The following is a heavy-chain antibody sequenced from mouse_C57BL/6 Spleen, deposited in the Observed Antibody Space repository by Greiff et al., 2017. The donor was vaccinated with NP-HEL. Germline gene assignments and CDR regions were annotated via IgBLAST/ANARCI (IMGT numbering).Heavy chain of an antibody. CDR2: ISSGSSTI. J-gene: IGHJ4*01. Sequence: VKLVESGGGLVKPGGSLKLSCAASGFTFSDYGMHWVRQAPEKGLEWVAYISSGSSTIYYADTVKGRFTISRDNAKNTLFLQMTSLRSEDTAMYYCARRDYYLGAMDYWGQGTSVTVSS. CDR1: GFTFSDYG. V-gene: IGHV5-17*01. D-gene: IGHD1-1*01. CDR3: ARRDYYLGAMDY.